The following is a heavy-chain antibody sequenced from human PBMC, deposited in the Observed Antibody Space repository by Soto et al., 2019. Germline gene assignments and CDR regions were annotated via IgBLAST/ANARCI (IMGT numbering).Heavy chain of an antibody. CDR2: MSYTGSP. D-gene: IGHD6-13*01. CDR1: RGSVYNGSFC. V-gene: IGHV4-61*01. Sequence: PSETVSFSCTVSRGSVYNGSFCLSWIQQPPRKGLEWIGHMSYTGSPNYNRSLKRRVTISSGTSRNQFSLKVTSVTAADTAVYYCPILVDSGTCHRADSVGQGALVTVSS. J-gene: IGHJ5*01. CDR3: PILVDSGTCHRADS.